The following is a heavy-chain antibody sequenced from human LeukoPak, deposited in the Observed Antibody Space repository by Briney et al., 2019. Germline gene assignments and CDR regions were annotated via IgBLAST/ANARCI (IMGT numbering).Heavy chain of an antibody. CDR1: GFTFSSYS. V-gene: IGHV3-21*01. J-gene: IGHJ3*02. Sequence: GGSLRLSCIASGFTFSSYSMNWVRQAPGKGLEWVSSISTSSSYIYYADSVKGRFTISRDNAKKSLYLQMNSLRGEDTAVYYCARGLDVVAASNDAFDIWGQGTMVTVSS. D-gene: IGHD6-13*01. CDR2: ISTSSSYI. CDR3: ARGLDVVAASNDAFDI.